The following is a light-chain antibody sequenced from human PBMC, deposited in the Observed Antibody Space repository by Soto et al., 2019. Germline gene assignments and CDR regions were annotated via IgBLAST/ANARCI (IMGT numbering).Light chain of an antibody. V-gene: IGLV9-49*01. CDR3: GADHGTGSNFVYV. Sequence: QPVLTQPPSASASLGASVTLTCTLSSGYSNYKVDWYQQRPGKGPRFVMRVGTGGIVGSKGGGIPDRFSVLASGLNRYLTINNIQEEDEGDYHCGADHGTGSNFVYVFGGGTQLTVL. J-gene: IGLJ2*01. CDR1: SGYSNYK. CDR2: VGTGGIVG.